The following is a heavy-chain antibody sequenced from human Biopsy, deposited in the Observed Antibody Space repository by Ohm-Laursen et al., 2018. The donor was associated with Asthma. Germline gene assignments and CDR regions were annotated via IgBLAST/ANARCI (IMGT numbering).Heavy chain of an antibody. D-gene: IGHD4-17*01. CDR3: ASDFPKDYVRYNFQF. CDR1: GYSPTDLS. J-gene: IGHJ4*02. CDR2: HDHEEGGT. Sequence: ASVKVSCKISGYSPTDLSMHWVRQAPGQGLEWMGGHDHEEGGTVNARRFQGRVTMAEDTSTDTAYMELSSLSSDDTAVYYCASDFPKDYVRYNFQFWGQGTLVTVSS. V-gene: IGHV1-24*01.